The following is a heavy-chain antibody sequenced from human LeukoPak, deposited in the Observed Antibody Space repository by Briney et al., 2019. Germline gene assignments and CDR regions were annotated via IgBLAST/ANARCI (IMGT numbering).Heavy chain of an antibody. J-gene: IGHJ4*02. D-gene: IGHD6-13*01. CDR3: ARDRPSGGIAAAGLDY. V-gene: IGHV1-2*02. CDR1: GYTFTGYY. Sequence: ASVKVSCKASGYTFTGYYMHWVRQAPGQGLEWMGWINPNSGGTNYAQKFQGRVTMTRDTSISTAYMELSRLRSDDTAVYYCARDRPSGGIAAAGLDYWGQGTLVTVSS. CDR2: INPNSGGT.